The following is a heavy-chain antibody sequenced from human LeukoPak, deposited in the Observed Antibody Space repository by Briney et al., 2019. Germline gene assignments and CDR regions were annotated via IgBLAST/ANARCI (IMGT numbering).Heavy chain of an antibody. CDR2: IYTSGST. CDR3: ARDGGIAAAGNWFDP. J-gene: IGHJ5*02. CDR1: GGSISSYY. V-gene: IGHV4-4*07. Sequence: SETLSLTCTVSGGSISSYYSSWIRQPAGKGLEWIGRIYTSGSTNYNPSLKSRVTISVDKSKNQFSLKLSSVTAADTAVYYCARDGGIAAAGNWFDPWGQGTLVTVSS. D-gene: IGHD6-13*01.